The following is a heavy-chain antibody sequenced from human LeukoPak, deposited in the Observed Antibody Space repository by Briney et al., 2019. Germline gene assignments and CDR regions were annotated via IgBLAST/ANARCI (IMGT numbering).Heavy chain of an antibody. V-gene: IGHV4-59*01. CDR3: ARGAVAGQYFQH. CDR1: GGSISSYY. Sequence: SETLSLTCTVSGGSISSYYWSWIRQPPGKGLELIGYIYYSGSTNYNPSLKSRVTISVDTSKNQFSLKLSSLTSADTAVYYCARGAVAGQYFQHWGQGTLVTVSS. J-gene: IGHJ1*01. CDR2: IYYSGST. D-gene: IGHD6-19*01.